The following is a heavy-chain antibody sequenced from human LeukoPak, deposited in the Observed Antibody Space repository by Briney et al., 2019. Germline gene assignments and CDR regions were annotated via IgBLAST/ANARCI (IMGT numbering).Heavy chain of an antibody. Sequence: SGPTLVKPSETLSLTCTVSGGSISSSSYYWGWIRQPPGRGLEWIGEISLRGLTNYNPSLRSRLTMSLDESKNQVSLNLTSVTAADTAVYYCSRESGPFSPFGFWGQGTLVSVHS. J-gene: IGHJ4*02. CDR1: GGSISSSSYY. V-gene: IGHV4-39*07. CDR2: ISLRGLT. D-gene: IGHD1-26*01. CDR3: SRESGPFSPFGF.